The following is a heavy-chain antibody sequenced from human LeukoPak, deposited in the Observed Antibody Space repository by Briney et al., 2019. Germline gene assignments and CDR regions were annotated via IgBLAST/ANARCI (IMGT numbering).Heavy chain of an antibody. Sequence: GGSLRLSCAASGFTFSSYAMSWVRQAPGKGLEWVSAISGSGGSTYYADSVKGRFTISRDNSKNTLYLQMNSLRAEDTAVYYCAKVPDSGSWYVVGNWFDPWGQGTLVTVSS. D-gene: IGHD6-13*01. CDR1: GFTFSSYA. J-gene: IGHJ5*02. V-gene: IGHV3-23*01. CDR2: ISGSGGST. CDR3: AKVPDSGSWYVVGNWFDP.